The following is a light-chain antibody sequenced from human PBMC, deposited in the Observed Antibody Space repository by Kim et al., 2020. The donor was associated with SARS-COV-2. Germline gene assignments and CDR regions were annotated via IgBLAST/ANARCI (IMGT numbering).Light chain of an antibody. CDR1: RLRSYY. V-gene: IGLV3-19*01. Sequence: VALGQTVGITCQGDRLRSYYATWYQQKPGQAPILVIYGKNNRPSGIPDRFSGSSSGNTASLTITGTQAVDEADYYCSSRDSNDNVVFGGGTKLTVL. J-gene: IGLJ2*01. CDR3: SSRDSNDNVV. CDR2: GKN.